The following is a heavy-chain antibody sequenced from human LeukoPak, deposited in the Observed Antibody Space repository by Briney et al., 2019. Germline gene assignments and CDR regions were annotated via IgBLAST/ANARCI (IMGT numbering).Heavy chain of an antibody. Sequence: GASVKVSCKASGYTFTSYYMHWVRQAPGQGLEWMGIINPSGGSTSYAQKFQGRVTMTRDTSTSTVYMELSSLRSEDTAVYYCARDRAPYYYDSSGSGFDYWGQGTLVTVSS. CDR3: ARDRAPYYYDSSGSGFDY. CDR1: GYTFTSYY. J-gene: IGHJ4*02. CDR2: INPSGGST. V-gene: IGHV1-46*01. D-gene: IGHD3-22*01.